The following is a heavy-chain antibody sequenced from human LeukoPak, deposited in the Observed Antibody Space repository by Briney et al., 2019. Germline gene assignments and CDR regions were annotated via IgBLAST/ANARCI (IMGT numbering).Heavy chain of an antibody. CDR3: AREASNSGAFDI. J-gene: IGHJ3*02. D-gene: IGHD4-23*01. CDR1: GGSITGFF. V-gene: IGHV4-4*07. CDR2: IFSRGGA. Sequence: PSETLSLTCAVSGGSITGFFWTWIRQPAGEGLQYIGRIFSRGGANYNPSLQSRVAMSVDTSQNLFSLKLTSVTAADTAVYYCAREASNSGAFDIWGQGTMVTVSS.